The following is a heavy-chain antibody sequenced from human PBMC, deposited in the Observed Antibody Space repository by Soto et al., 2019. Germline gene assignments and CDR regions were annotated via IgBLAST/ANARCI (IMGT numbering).Heavy chain of an antibody. CDR1: GGSISSGGYY. D-gene: IGHD2-2*02. V-gene: IGHV4-31*03. CDR3: ARIVGDIVVVPAAITPRYNWFDP. J-gene: IGHJ5*02. Sequence: QVQLQESGPGLVKPSQTLSLTCTVSGGSISSGGYYWSWIRQHPGKGLEWIGYIYYSGSTYYNPSLKSRVTISVDTSKNQFSLKLSSVTAADTAVYYCARIVGDIVVVPAAITPRYNWFDPWGQGTLVTVSS. CDR2: IYYSGST.